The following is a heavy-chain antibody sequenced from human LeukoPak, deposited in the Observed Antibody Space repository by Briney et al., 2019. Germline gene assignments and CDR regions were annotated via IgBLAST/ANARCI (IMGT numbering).Heavy chain of an antibody. CDR2: ISYGGSNK. D-gene: IGHD3-22*01. V-gene: IGHV3-30-3*01. CDR3: ARVRYYYDSSGYYLY. Sequence: PGGSLRLSCAASGFTVSSNYMSWVRQAPGKGLEWVAVISYGGSNKYYADSVKGRFTIPRDNSKNTLYLQMNSLRAEDTAVYYCARVRYYYDSSGYYLYWGQGTLVTVSS. J-gene: IGHJ4*02. CDR1: GFTVSSNY.